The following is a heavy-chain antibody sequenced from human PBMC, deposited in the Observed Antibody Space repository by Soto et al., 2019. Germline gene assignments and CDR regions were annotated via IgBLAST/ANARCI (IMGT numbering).Heavy chain of an antibody. CDR2: IDYSGST. CDR1: GDSVNSDRYY. V-gene: IGHV4-61*01. J-gene: IGHJ4*02. D-gene: IGHD3-22*01. CDR3: ARVTAFNFYQSSGYLDY. Sequence: QVQLQESGPGLVKPSETLSLTCTVSGDSVNSDRYYWTWIRQPPGTGLDWIGYIDYSGSTNYNPPLKSRVTISLDTSKNQLSLKLSSVTAADTAVYFCARVTAFNFYQSSGYLDYWGQGTLVTVSS.